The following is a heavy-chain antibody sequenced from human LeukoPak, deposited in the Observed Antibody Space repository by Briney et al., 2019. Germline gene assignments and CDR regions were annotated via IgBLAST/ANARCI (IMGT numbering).Heavy chain of an antibody. CDR2: ISSSGSTI. J-gene: IGHJ4*02. Sequence: GGSLRPSCAASGFTFSDYYMSWIRQAPGKGLECVSYISSSGSTIYYADSVKGRFTISRDNAKNSLYLQMNSLRAEDTAVYYCARVWRYCSGGTCYSIPFDYWGQGTLVTVSS. CDR3: ARVWRYCSGGTCYSIPFDY. V-gene: IGHV3-11*04. D-gene: IGHD2-15*01. CDR1: GFTFSDYY.